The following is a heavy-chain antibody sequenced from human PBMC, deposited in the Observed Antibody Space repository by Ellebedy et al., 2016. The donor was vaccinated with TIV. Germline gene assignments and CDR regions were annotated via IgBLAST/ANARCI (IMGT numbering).Heavy chain of an antibody. D-gene: IGHD6-19*01. CDR3: TTVAGRWYYFDF. Sequence: GESLKISCAASGFTFSNAWMSWVRQAPGKGLEWVGRIKSKTDGGTTDYAAPVKGRFTISRDDPKNTLYLQMNSLKTEDTAVYFCTTVAGRWYYFDFWGQGTLVTVSS. V-gene: IGHV3-15*01. J-gene: IGHJ4*02. CDR1: GFTFSNAW. CDR2: IKSKTDGGTT.